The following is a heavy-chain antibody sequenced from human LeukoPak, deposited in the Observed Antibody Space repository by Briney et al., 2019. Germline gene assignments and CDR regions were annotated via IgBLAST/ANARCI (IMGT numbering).Heavy chain of an antibody. V-gene: IGHV4-59*01. Sequence: SETLSLTCTVSGGSISSYYWSWIRQPPGKGLEWIGYIYYSGSTNYNPSLKSRVTISIDTSKNQFSLKLSSVTAADTAVYYCARYYYDSSGYYPNFDYWGQGTLVTVSS. CDR3: ARYYYDSSGYYPNFDY. CDR1: GGSISSYY. CDR2: IYYSGST. D-gene: IGHD3-22*01. J-gene: IGHJ4*02.